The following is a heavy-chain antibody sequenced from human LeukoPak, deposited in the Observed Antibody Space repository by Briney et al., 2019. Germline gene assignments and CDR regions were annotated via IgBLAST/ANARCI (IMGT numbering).Heavy chain of an antibody. Sequence: QAGGSLRLSCAASGFTFSTFAMIWVRQPPGKGLEWVSSIFPSGGEIHYADSVRGRFTISRDNSKSTLSLQMNSLRAEDTAIYYCARWGAAAGFFDYWGQGTLVTVSS. V-gene: IGHV3-23*01. D-gene: IGHD6-13*01. CDR2: IFPSGGEI. J-gene: IGHJ4*02. CDR3: ARWGAAAGFFDY. CDR1: GFTFSTFA.